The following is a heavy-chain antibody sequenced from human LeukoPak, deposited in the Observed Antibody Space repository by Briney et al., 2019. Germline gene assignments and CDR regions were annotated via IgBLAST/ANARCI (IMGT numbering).Heavy chain of an antibody. CDR3: ARSIEDIVVVVTTTDYYFYMDV. CDR1: GGSISRSSYY. CDR2: IYYSGST. D-gene: IGHD2-15*01. V-gene: IGHV4-39*01. J-gene: IGHJ6*03. Sequence: SETLSLTCSVSGGSISRSSYYWGWIRQPPGKGLEWIGSIYYSGSTYYNPSLKSRVTISVDTSKNQFSLKLNSVTAADTAGYYCARSIEDIVVVVTTTDYYFYMDVWGKGTTVTVSS.